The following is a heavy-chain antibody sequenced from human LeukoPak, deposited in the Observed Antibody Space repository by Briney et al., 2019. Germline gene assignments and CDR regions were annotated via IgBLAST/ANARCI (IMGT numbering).Heavy chain of an antibody. Sequence: GGSLRLSCAASGLTFSSYWMSWVRQAPGKGLEWVANIKQDGSEKYYVDSVKGRFTISRDNAKNSLYLQMNSLRAEDTAVYHCARDSVIYGYWGQGTLVTVSS. CDR2: IKQDGSEK. CDR3: ARDSVIYGY. D-gene: IGHD3/OR15-3a*01. V-gene: IGHV3-7*01. J-gene: IGHJ4*02. CDR1: GLTFSSYW.